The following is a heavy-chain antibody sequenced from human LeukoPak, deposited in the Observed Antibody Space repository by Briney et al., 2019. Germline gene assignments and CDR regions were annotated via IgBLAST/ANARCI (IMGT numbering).Heavy chain of an antibody. J-gene: IGHJ4*02. Sequence: SETLSLTCTVSGGSISSSSYYWGSIHQPPGKGLEWIGSIYYSGSTYYNPSLKSRVTISVDTSKNQFSLKLSSVTAADTAVYYCAKLAGGSLDYWGQGTLVTVSS. V-gene: IGHV4-39*01. CDR1: GGSISSSSYY. CDR2: IYYSGST. D-gene: IGHD1-26*01. CDR3: AKLAGGSLDY.